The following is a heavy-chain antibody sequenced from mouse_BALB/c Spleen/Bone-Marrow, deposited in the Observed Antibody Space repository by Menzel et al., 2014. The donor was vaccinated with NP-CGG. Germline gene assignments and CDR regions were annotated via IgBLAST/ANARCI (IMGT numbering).Heavy chain of an antibody. J-gene: IGHJ4*01. D-gene: IGHD3-1*01. V-gene: IGHV1-84*02. Sequence: VQLEEPGPELVKPGASVKISCKASGYTFTDYYINWVKQNPGKGLEWIGWIYPESGSTKYNEKFKGKATLTVDTSSSTAYMQLSSLTSEDTAVYFCANLGRYAMDYWGQGTSVTVSS. CDR1: GYTFTDYY. CDR2: IYPESGST. CDR3: ANLGRYAMDY.